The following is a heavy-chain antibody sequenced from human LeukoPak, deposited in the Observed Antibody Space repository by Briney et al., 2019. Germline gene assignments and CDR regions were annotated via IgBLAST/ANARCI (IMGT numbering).Heavy chain of an antibody. Sequence: GASVKVSCKASGYTFTSFYIHWVRQAPGQGLEWMGIVNPSGGNTYYAQKFQGRVTLTRDTATSTVHMELSRLRSEDTAVYYCARDNSGNYAIDYWGQGTLVTVSS. CDR2: VNPSGGNT. V-gene: IGHV1-46*01. D-gene: IGHD2-8*01. CDR3: ARDNSGNYAIDY. CDR1: GYTFTSFY. J-gene: IGHJ4*02.